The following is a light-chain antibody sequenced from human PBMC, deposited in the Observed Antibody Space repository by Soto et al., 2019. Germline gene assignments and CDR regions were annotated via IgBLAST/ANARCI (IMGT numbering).Light chain of an antibody. CDR2: GAS. J-gene: IGKJ1*01. CDR3: QQYNNWPRT. CDR1: ETVSSN. V-gene: IGKV3-15*01. Sequence: MTQSPATLSVSPGERATLSCRASETVSSNLAWYQQKLGQAPRLLIYGASTRATGIPARFSGSGSGTEFTLTISSLQSEDFAVYYCQQYNNWPRTFGQGTKVDIK.